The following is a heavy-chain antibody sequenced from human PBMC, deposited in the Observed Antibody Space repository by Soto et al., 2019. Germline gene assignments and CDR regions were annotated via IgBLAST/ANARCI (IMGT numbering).Heavy chain of an antibody. V-gene: IGHV2-5*01. D-gene: IGHD3-9*01. CDR2: IYWNDDK. CDR3: AHTYGPIYHYYYYGMDV. J-gene: IGHJ6*02. CDR1: GFSLSTSGVG. Sequence: SGPTLVNPTNPRTLTCTFSGFSLSTSGVGVGWIRQPPGKALEWLALIYWNDDKLYSPSLKSRLTITKDTSKNQVVLTMTNMDPVDTATYYCAHTYGPIYHYYYYGMDVWGQGTTVTVSS.